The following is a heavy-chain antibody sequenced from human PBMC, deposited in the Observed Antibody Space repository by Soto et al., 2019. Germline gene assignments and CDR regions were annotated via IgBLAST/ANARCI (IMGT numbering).Heavy chain of an antibody. D-gene: IGHD3-3*01. J-gene: IGHJ6*02. CDR1: GFTFSSYS. Sequence: GGSLRLSCAASGFTFSSYSMNWVRQAPGKGLEWVSSISSSSSYIYYADSVKGRFTISRDNAKNSLYLQMNSLRAEDTAVYYCARDFLDRGNYYYYYGMDVWGQGTTVTVPS. CDR3: ARDFLDRGNYYYYYGMDV. V-gene: IGHV3-21*01. CDR2: ISSSSSYI.